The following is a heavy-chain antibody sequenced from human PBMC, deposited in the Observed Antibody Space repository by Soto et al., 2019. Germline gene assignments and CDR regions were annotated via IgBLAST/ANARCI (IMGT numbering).Heavy chain of an antibody. CDR3: ARHPVVTAIHSYYYYGMDV. Sequence: PGESLKISCKGSGYSFTSYWISWVRQMPGKGLEWMGRIDPSDSYTNYSPSFQGHVTISADKSISTAYLQWSSLKASDTAMYYCARHPVVTAIHSYYYYGMDVWGQGTTVTSP. J-gene: IGHJ6*02. CDR1: GYSFTSYW. D-gene: IGHD2-21*02. CDR2: IDPSDSYT. V-gene: IGHV5-10-1*01.